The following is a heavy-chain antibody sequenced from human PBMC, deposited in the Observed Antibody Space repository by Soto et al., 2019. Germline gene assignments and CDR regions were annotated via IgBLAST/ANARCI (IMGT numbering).Heavy chain of an antibody. CDR1: GVSISRELDY. CDR2: IYYDGSR. Sequence: TLSLTCTVAGVSISRELDYWGWVRQPPGKGLEWIGYIYYDGSRYYNPSLKSPVDMSIASSQNQFSLRLDSVTGADTAVYYCVRGTTCPTTSACYRYFDFWGRGTLVTAPQ. D-gene: IGHD3-16*02. J-gene: IGHJ4*01. CDR3: VRGTTCPTTSACYRYFDF. V-gene: IGHV4-30-4*01.